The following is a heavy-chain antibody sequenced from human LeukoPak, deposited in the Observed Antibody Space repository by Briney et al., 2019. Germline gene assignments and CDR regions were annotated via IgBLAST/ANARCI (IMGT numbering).Heavy chain of an antibody. Sequence: GGSLRLSCGASGFTFSSYAIHWVRQAPGKGLEWVSIISYDGSNEYYADSVKGRFTISRDNSKNTLYLQMNSLRAEDTAVYYCARDSAVGGSSSLTLDYFDYWGQGTLVTVSS. CDR3: ARDSAVGGSSSLTLDYFDY. CDR2: ISYDGSNE. D-gene: IGHD6-6*01. CDR1: GFTFSSYA. V-gene: IGHV3-30*04. J-gene: IGHJ4*02.